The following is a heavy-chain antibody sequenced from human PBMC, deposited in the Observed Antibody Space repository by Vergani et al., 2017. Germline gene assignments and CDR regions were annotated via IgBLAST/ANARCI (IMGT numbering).Heavy chain of an antibody. D-gene: IGHD5-18*01. CDR3: ARVQIAIVTGYYYYYGMDV. J-gene: IGHJ6*02. CDR2: IIPIFGTA. Sequence: QVKLVQSGAEVKKPGSSVKVSCKASGGTFSSYAISWVRQAPGQGLEWMGRIIPIFGTANYAQKFQGRVTITADASTSTAYMELSSLITEDTAVYYCARVQIAIVTGYYYYYGMDVWGQGTTVTVSS. V-gene: IGHV1-69*13. CDR1: GGTFSSYA.